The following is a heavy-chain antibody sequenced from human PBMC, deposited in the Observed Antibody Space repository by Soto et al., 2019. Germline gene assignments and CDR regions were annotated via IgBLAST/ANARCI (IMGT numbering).Heavy chain of an antibody. J-gene: IGHJ3*02. CDR3: ATCHSDYDFWSGYYGPNAFDI. D-gene: IGHD3-3*01. CDR2: ISAYNGNT. V-gene: IGHV1-18*04. Sequence: ASVKVSCKASGYTFTSYGISWVRQAPGQGLEWMGWISAYNGNTNYAQKLQGRVTMTTDTSTSTAYMELRSLRSDDTAVYYCATCHSDYDFWSGYYGPNAFDIWGQGTMVTVSS. CDR1: GYTFTSYG.